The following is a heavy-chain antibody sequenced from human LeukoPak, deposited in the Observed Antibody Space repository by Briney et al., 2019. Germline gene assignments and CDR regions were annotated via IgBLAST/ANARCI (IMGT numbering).Heavy chain of an antibody. J-gene: IGHJ4*02. D-gene: IGHD6-19*01. V-gene: IGHV1-69*06. CDR3: ASLTVAGTPEVDY. Sequence: EASVKVSCKASGGTFSSYAISWVRQAPGQGLEWMGGIIPIFGTANYAQKFQGRVTITADKSTSTAYMELSSLRSEDTAVHYCASLTVAGTPEVDYWGQGTLVTVSS. CDR2: IIPIFGTA. CDR1: GGTFSSYA.